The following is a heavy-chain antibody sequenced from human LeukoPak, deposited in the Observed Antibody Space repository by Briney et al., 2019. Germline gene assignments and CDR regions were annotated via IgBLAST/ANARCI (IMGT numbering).Heavy chain of an antibody. J-gene: IGHJ6*02. CDR1: GYSFPNYW. CDR3: ARSSSVAGPNYYYYGMDV. V-gene: IGHV5-51*01. Sequence: GESLKISCKGSGYSFPNYWIGWVRHMPGKGLEWMGIIYPGDSDTRYSPSFQGQVTISADKSISTAYLQWNSLKASDTAMYYCARSSSVAGPNYYYYGMDVWGQGTTVTVSS. CDR2: IYPGDSDT. D-gene: IGHD6-19*01.